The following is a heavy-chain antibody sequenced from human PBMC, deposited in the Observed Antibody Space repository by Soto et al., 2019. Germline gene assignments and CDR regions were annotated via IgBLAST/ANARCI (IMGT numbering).Heavy chain of an antibody. CDR2: IFWDDDK. Sequence: QITLKESGPPVVNPTQTLTLTCTFSGFSLSTSGVGVGWIRQPPGKALEWLALIFWDDDKRFSPSLKSRLTITKDTSENQVVLTMTNVDPVDTATYYCTHGNRYFQHWGQGTLVTVSS. CDR3: THGNRYFQH. CDR1: GFSLSTSGVG. J-gene: IGHJ1*01. V-gene: IGHV2-5*02.